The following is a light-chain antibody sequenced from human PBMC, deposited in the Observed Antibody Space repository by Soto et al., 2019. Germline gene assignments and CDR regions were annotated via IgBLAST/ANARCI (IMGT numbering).Light chain of an antibody. CDR1: SSDVGGYNY. Sequence: QSVLTQPASVSGSPGQSITISCTGTSSDVGGYNYVSWYQQYPGKAPKLMIYDVSDRPSGVSNRFSGSKSGNTASLTISGLQPEDEADYYCSSYTSSSTLVFGGGTKLTVL. CDR3: SSYTSSSTLV. J-gene: IGLJ2*01. V-gene: IGLV2-14*03. CDR2: DVS.